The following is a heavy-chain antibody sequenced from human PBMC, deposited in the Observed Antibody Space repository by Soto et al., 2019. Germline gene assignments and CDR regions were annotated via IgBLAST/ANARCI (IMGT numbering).Heavy chain of an antibody. CDR3: AKTLWGDLSFFDY. D-gene: IGHD3-16*01. V-gene: IGHV3-21*01. Sequence: EVQLVESGGGLVKPGGSLRLSCAASGFTFSTYNMNWVRQAPGKGLEWVSSMSRGSLSVFYADSVKGRFTISRDDARNSLFLQMNSLRAEDTAVYYCAKTLWGDLSFFDYWGPGTLVTVSS. J-gene: IGHJ4*02. CDR1: GFTFSTYN. CDR2: MSRGSLSV.